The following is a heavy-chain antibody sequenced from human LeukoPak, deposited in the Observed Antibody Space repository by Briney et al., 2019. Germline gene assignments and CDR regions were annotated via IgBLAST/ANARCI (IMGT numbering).Heavy chain of an antibody. V-gene: IGHV1-46*01. CDR2: INPTGDST. CDR3: ARPNGLDAFDI. Sequence: ASVKVSWKASGYTFTSYYIHWVRQAPGQGLEWMGIINPTGDSTTYAQKFQGRITMTRDTSTSTVYMELSSLRSEDTALYYCARPNGLDAFDIWGQGTMVTASS. CDR1: GYTFTSYY. D-gene: IGHD3/OR15-3a*01. J-gene: IGHJ3*02.